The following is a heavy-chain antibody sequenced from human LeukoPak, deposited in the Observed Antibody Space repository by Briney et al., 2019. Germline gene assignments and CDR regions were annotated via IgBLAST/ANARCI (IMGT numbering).Heavy chain of an antibody. V-gene: IGHV4-4*07. D-gene: IGHD6-13*01. CDR1: GGSISSYY. CDR2: IYTSWST. Sequence: SETLSLTCTVSGGSISSYYWSCIRQPAGKGLEGIGRIYTSWSTNYNPSLKRRLTMSVDHSKNQSSLKLTSVTAADTAVYYCARDRPADPGSTWDRLGDWGQGILVTVSS. J-gene: IGHJ4*02. CDR3: ARDRPADPGSTWDRLGD.